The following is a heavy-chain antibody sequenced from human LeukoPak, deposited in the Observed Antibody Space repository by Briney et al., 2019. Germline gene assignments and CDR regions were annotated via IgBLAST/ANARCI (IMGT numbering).Heavy chain of an antibody. CDR1: GGTFSSYA. V-gene: IGHV1-69*04. CDR3: ARYYYGSGSYKSDAFDI. CDR2: IIPILGIA. Sequence: SVTVSCKASGGTFSSYAISWVRQAPGQGLEWMGRIIPILGIANYAQKFQGRVTITADKSTSTAYMELSSLRSEDTAVYYCARYYYGSGSYKSDAFDIWGQGTMVTVSS. D-gene: IGHD3-10*01. J-gene: IGHJ3*02.